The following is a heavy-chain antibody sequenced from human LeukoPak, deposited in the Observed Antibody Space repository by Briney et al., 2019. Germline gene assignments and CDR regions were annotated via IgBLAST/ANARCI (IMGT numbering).Heavy chain of an antibody. CDR2: ISSSGSTI. V-gene: IGHV3-11*01. Sequence: GGSLRLSCAASGFTFSDYYMSWIHQAPGKGLEWVSYISSSGSTIYYADSVKGRFTISRDNAKNSLYLQMNSLRAEDTAVYYCARVSGVLTDYFDYWGQGTLVTVSS. CDR1: GFTFSDYY. J-gene: IGHJ4*02. CDR3: ARVSGVLTDYFDY. D-gene: IGHD4/OR15-4a*01.